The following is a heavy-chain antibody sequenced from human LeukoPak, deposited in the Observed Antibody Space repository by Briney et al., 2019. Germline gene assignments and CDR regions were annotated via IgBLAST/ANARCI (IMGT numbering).Heavy chain of an antibody. CDR2: ISSSSSSI. CDR1: GFTFSSYS. V-gene: IGHV3-21*01. CDR3: ARSWDYYDSSGYLGSFDY. Sequence: GGSLRLSCAASGFTFSSYSMNWVRQAPGKGLEWVSSISSSSSSIYYADSVKGRFTISRDNSKNTLYLQMNSLRAEDTAVYYCARSWDYYDSSGYLGSFDYWGQGTLVTVSS. D-gene: IGHD3-22*01. J-gene: IGHJ4*02.